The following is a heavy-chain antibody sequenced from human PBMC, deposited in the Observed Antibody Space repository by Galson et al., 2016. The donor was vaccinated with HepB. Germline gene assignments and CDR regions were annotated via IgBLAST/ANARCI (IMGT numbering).Heavy chain of an antibody. D-gene: IGHD3-10*01. CDR3: GSEGGAAADVWVPGTRVTAASVNTSFTFSKCNSMKPLYLPMYNLRNEANYGYCCGRGGCPAPDF. J-gene: IGHJ4*02. CDR2: IYSESAT. Sequence: LRLSCAASGFTAGNNYMGWVSQAPGKGLEWVSLIYSESATYYAEYVKARITVHRDNSKTNLCLQMISQRDEQHLPSYSGSEGGAAADVWVPGTRVTAASVNTSFTFSKCNSMKPLYLPMYNLRNEANYGYCCGRGGCPAPDFWGPGTLVTVSS. V-gene: IGHV3-66*01. CDR1: GFTAGNNY.